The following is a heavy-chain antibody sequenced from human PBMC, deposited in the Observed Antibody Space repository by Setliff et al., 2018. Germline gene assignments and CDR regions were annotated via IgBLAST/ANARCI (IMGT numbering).Heavy chain of an antibody. Sequence: SVKVSCKASGDTFSSYGISWVRQAPGQGLEWMGGTIPIFGTTDYAQKFQGRVTIITDESTSTAFMQLSSLRSEDTAVYYCVREGVDSRSSTDYRYYMDVWGKGTTVTV. CDR2: TIPIFGTT. CDR1: GDTFSSYG. J-gene: IGHJ6*03. CDR3: VREGVDSRSSTDYRYYMDV. D-gene: IGHD3-22*01. V-gene: IGHV1-69*05.